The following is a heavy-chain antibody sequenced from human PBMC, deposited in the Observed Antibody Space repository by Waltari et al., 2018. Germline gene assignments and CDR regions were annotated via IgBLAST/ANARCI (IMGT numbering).Heavy chain of an antibody. J-gene: IGHJ4*02. CDR1: GGSFSGYY. V-gene: IGHV4-34*01. CDR3: ARAGWTVITRYDY. CDR2: INHSGST. Sequence: QVQLQQWCAGLLKPSETLSLTCAVYGGSFSGYYWSWIRQPPGKGLEWIGEINHSGSTNYNPSLKSRVTISVDTSKNQFSLKLSSVTAADTAVYYCARAGWTVITRYDYWGQGTLVTVSS. D-gene: IGHD4-17*01.